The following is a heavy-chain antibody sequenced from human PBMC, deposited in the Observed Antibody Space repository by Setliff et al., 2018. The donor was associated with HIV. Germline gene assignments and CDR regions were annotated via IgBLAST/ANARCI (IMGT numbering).Heavy chain of an antibody. V-gene: IGHV1-46*01. Sequence: ASVKVSCKASGYTFTSYYVYWVRQAPGQGLQWMGIINPGDGSTIYAQKFQGRVTMTRDTSTSTLYMELSSLRSEDTAVYYCARDVAEMIVPLDDSWGQGTLVTVSS. D-gene: IGHD3-22*01. CDR1: GYTFTSYY. CDR3: ARDVAEMIVPLDDS. CDR2: INPGDGST. J-gene: IGHJ4*02.